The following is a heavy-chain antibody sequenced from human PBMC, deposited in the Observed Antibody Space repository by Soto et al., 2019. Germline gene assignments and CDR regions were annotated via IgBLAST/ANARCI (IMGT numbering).Heavy chain of an antibody. Sequence: ASVKVSCKASGYTFTSYYIHWVRQAPGQGLEWMGIINPTSASTSYAQKFQGRVTMTRDTSTSTVYMELSSLRSEDTAVYYCARGHCSRAGCPFSYYYGMDVWGQGTTVTVSS. CDR2: INPTSAST. J-gene: IGHJ6*02. CDR3: ARGHCSRAGCPFSYYYGMDV. CDR1: GYTFTSYY. V-gene: IGHV1-46*01. D-gene: IGHD2-2*01.